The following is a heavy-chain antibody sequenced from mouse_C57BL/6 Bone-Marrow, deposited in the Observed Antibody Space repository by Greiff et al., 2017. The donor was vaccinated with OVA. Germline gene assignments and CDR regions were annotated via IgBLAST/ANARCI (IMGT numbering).Heavy chain of an antibody. CDR3: ARRGEYSNYYYAMDY. CDR1: GYTFTDYY. CDR2: IGPGSGST. D-gene: IGHD2-5*01. V-gene: IGHV1-77*01. J-gene: IGHJ4*01. Sequence: VQLQQSGAELVKPGASVKISCKASGYTFTDYYINWVKQRPGQGLEWIGKIGPGSGSTYYNEKFKGKATLTADNSSSTAYMQLSSLTSEDSAVYFCARRGEYSNYYYAMDYWGQGTSVTVSS.